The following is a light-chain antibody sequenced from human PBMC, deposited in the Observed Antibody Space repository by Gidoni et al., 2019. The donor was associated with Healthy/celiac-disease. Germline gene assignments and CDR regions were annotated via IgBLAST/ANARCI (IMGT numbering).Light chain of an antibody. Sequence: DIQMTQSPSSLSASVGDRVTITCRASQSISSYLNWYQQKPGKAPKILIYAASSLQSGVPSRFSGSGSGTDFTIPISSLQPEDFATYYCQQSYSTPRTFGQGTKLEIK. J-gene: IGKJ2*01. CDR2: AAS. CDR1: QSISSY. CDR3: QQSYSTPRT. V-gene: IGKV1-39*01.